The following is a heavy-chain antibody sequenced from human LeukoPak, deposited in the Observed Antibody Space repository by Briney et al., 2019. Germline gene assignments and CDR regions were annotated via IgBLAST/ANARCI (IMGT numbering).Heavy chain of an antibody. D-gene: IGHD4-11*01. CDR2: IWYDGSKK. CDR3: ARAGATVTTYFDY. V-gene: IGHV3-33*01. CDR1: GFTFSSYG. J-gene: IGHJ4*02. Sequence: QPGRSLRLSCAASGFTFSSYGMHCVRQAPGKGLEWVAVIWYDGSKKYYADSVKGRFTISRDNSKNTLYLQMDSLRAEDTAVYYCARAGATVTTYFDYWGQGTLVTVSS.